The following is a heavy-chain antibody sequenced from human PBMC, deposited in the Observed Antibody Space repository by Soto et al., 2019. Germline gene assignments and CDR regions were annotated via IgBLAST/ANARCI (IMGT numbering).Heavy chain of an antibody. CDR3: ARDLAIIALAATAFDI. CDR1: GYTFTSYG. Sequence: SVKVSCKASGYTFTSYGISWVRQAPGQGLEWMGWISAYNGNTNYAQKLQGRVTMTTDTSTSTAYMELRSLRSDDTAVYHCARDLAIIALAATAFDIWGQGTMVTVSS. CDR2: ISAYNGNT. V-gene: IGHV1-18*04. J-gene: IGHJ3*02. D-gene: IGHD6-19*01.